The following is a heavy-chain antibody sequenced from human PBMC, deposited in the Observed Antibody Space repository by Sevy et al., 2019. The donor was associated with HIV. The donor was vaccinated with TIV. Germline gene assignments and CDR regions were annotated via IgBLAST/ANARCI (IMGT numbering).Heavy chain of an antibody. J-gene: IGHJ4*02. CDR1: GFIFSSYE. CDR2: ISNSGTTI. Sequence: GGSLRLSCAASGFIFSSYEMNWVRQAPGKGLEWVSYISNSGTTIYYSDSVKGRFTISRDNARNSLYLQMNSLRAEDTAVYYCATDLPPSATTVAHFDCWGQGTLVTVSS. V-gene: IGHV3-48*03. CDR3: ATDLPPSATTVAHFDC. D-gene: IGHD4-17*01.